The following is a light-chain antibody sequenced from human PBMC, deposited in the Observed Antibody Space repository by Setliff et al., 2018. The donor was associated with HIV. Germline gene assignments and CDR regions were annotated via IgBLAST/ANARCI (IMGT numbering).Light chain of an antibody. V-gene: IGLV2-14*01. CDR3: TSYSSRSTPYA. CDR2: EVS. CDR1: SSDVGGFNY. Sequence: QSALTQPASVSGSPGQSITISCTGTSSDVGGFNYVSWYQHHPGKAPKLMIYEVSNRPSGVSNRFSGSKSGNTASLTISGLQAEDEADYYCTSYSSRSTPYAFGTGTKVTVL. J-gene: IGLJ1*01.